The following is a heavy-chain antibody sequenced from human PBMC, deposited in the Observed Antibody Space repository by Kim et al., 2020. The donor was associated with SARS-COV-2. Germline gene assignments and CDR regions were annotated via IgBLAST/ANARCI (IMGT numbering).Heavy chain of an antibody. CDR3: ARIPYYYGSGSYYRSRAIPYLGMDV. CDR2: IYTSGST. J-gene: IGHJ6*02. V-gene: IGHV4-61*02. Sequence: SETLSLTCTVSGGSISSGSYYWSWIRQPAGKGLEWIGRIYTSGSTNYNPSLKSRVTISVDTSKNQFSLKLSSVTAADTAVYYCARIPYYYGSGSYYRSRAIPYLGMDVWGQGTTVTVSS. CDR1: GGSISSGSYY. D-gene: IGHD3-10*01.